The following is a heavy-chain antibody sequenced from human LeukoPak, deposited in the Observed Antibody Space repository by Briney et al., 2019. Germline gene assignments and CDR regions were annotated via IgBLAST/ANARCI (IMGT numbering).Heavy chain of an antibody. D-gene: IGHD6-13*01. CDR3: ATGYSSSWYNAFDI. CDR1: GFTFSSYW. CDR2: INTDGSST. Sequence: GGSLRLSCAASGFTFSSYWMHWVRQAPGKGLVWVSRINTDGSSTNYADSVKGRFTISRDNAKNTLYLQMNSLRAEDTVVYYCATGYSSSWYNAFDIWGQGTMVTV. J-gene: IGHJ3*02. V-gene: IGHV3-74*01.